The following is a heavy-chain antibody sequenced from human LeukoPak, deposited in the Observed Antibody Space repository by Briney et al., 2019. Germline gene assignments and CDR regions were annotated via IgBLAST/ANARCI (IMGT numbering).Heavy chain of an antibody. D-gene: IGHD1-1*01. CDR3: ARVASTTRRHDAFDI. CDR1: GYTITDYY. Sequence: ASVKASCKASGYTITDYYIHWVRQAPGQGLEWMGWINPNSGGTILAQKFQGRVTMTRDTSINTAYMELSSLRSDDTAVYYCARVASTTRRHDAFDIWGQGTMVTVSS. CDR2: INPNSGGT. V-gene: IGHV1-2*02. J-gene: IGHJ3*02.